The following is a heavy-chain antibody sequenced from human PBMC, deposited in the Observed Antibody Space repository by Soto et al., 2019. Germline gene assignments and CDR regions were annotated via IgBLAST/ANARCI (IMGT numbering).Heavy chain of an antibody. D-gene: IGHD6-6*01. CDR1: GFTFSSYG. Sequence: QVQLVESGGGVVQPGRSLRLSCAASGFTFSSYGMHWVRQAPGKGLEWVAVIWYDGSNKYYADSVKGRFTISRDNSKNTLYVQMNSLRGEDTAVYYCARDVKIAARYYYYYGMDVWGQGTTVTVSS. CDR3: ARDVKIAARYYYYYGMDV. CDR2: IWYDGSNK. V-gene: IGHV3-33*01. J-gene: IGHJ6*02.